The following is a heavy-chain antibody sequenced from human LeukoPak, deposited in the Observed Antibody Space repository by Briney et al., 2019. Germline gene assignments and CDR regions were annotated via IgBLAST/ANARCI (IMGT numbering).Heavy chain of an antibody. Sequence: GASVKVSCKASGYSFTGYYMHWVRQAPGQGPEWMGWIFPNSGDTHYAQKFQGRVTMTRDTSISTAYMELRSLRSDDTAVYYCASTGAAGHWGQGTLVTVSS. J-gene: IGHJ4*02. CDR3: ASTGAAGH. CDR1: GYSFTGYY. V-gene: IGHV1-2*02. D-gene: IGHD1-26*01. CDR2: IFPNSGDT.